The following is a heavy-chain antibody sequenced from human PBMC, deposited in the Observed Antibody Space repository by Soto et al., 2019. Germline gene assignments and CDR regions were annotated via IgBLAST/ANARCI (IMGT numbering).Heavy chain of an antibody. CDR2: IIPIFDIT. V-gene: IGHV1-69*13. Sequence: SVKVSCKASGGTFRSYSISWVRQAPGQGLEWMGGIIPIFDITNYAQKFQGRVTITADEPTSTAYMELSSLGSDDTAVYYCARPDEGGYSSNHHYYYALDVWGQGTTVTVSS. J-gene: IGHJ6*02. CDR1: GGTFRSYS. CDR3: ARPDEGGYSSNHHYYYALDV. D-gene: IGHD3-22*01.